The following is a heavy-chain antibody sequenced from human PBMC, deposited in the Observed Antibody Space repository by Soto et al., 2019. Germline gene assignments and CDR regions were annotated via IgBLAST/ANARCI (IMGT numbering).Heavy chain of an antibody. J-gene: IGHJ4*02. Sequence: QVQLVQSGAEVKKPGSSVKVSCKASGGTFSSYTISWVRQAPGQGREWMGRIIPILGIANYAQKFQGRVTMTADISTSTAYMELSSLRSEDTAVYYCAREGQLVPQFDYWGQGTLVTVSS. CDR3: AREGQLVPQFDY. V-gene: IGHV1-69*08. D-gene: IGHD6-6*01. CDR1: GGTFSSYT. CDR2: IIPILGIA.